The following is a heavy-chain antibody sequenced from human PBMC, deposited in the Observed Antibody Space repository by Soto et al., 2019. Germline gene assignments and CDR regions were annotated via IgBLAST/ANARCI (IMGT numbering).Heavy chain of an antibody. D-gene: IGHD5-18*01. V-gene: IGHV2-5*02. CDR1: GFSLTTRGVG. CDR2: IYWDDDE. Sequence: QITLKESGPTLVKPTQTLTLTCTFSGFSLTTRGVGVGWIRQPPGKALEWLALIYWDDDEGYSPSLKSRLATTNDTPKHQMVLTTPTMDPADTATYYTAHRPPGYSYQFDFWGQGTLVTVSS. J-gene: IGHJ4*02. CDR3: AHRPPGYSYQFDF.